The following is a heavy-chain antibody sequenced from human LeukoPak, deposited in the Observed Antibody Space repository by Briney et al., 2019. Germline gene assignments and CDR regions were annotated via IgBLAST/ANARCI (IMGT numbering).Heavy chain of an antibody. J-gene: IGHJ6*03. CDR1: GFTFSSYS. V-gene: IGHV3-23*01. Sequence: GGSLRLSCAASGFTFSSYSMNWVRQAPGKGLEWVSAISGSGGSTYYADSVKGRFTISRDNSKNTPYLQMNSLRAEDTALYYCARVPPYYDILTGYGLPYYYYYMDVWGKGTTVTVSS. CDR3: ARVPPYYDILTGYGLPYYYYYMDV. CDR2: ISGSGGST. D-gene: IGHD3-9*01.